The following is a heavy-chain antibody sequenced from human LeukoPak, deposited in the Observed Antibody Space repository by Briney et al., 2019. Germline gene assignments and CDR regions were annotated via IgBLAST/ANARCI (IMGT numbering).Heavy chain of an antibody. V-gene: IGHV1-24*01. CDR1: GYTLTYLS. Sequence: ASVKVSCKVSGYTLTYLSMHWVRQTPGKGLEWMGAFDPGDGETVYAQKFQGRVTMTEDTSIDTAYLELSSLRSDDTAVYYCARGGGGSFDPWGQGTLVTVSS. J-gene: IGHJ5*02. CDR3: ARGGGGSFDP. D-gene: IGHD4-23*01. CDR2: FDPGDGET.